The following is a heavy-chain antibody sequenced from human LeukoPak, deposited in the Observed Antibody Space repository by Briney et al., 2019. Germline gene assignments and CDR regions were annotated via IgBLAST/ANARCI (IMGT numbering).Heavy chain of an antibody. CDR3: ARDHDFWSGYYTA. V-gene: IGHV4-59*11. D-gene: IGHD3-3*01. CDR1: GGSISSHY. Sequence: SETLSLTCTVSGGSISSHYWSWIRQPPGKGLEWIGYIYYSGSTNYNPSLKSRVPISVDTSKNQFSLKLSSVTAADTAVYYCARDHDFWSGYYTAWGQGTLVTVSS. CDR2: IYYSGST. J-gene: IGHJ5*02.